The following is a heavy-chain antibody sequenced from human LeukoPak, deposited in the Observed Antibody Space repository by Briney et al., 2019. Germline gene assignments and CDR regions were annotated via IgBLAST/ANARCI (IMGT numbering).Heavy chain of an antibody. CDR1: GFTFSTYW. J-gene: IGHJ4*02. CDR2: IKQDGSAK. V-gene: IGHV3-7*01. D-gene: IGHD3-22*01. Sequence: GGSLRLSCAASGFTFSTYWMTWVRQAPGKGLGWVANIKQDGSAKYYVDSLRGRFSISRDNVKNSLFLQMNSLSAEDTAVYYCARCPYDSTGYYSVPSHLDYWGQGTLVTVSS. CDR3: ARCPYDSTGYYSVPSHLDY.